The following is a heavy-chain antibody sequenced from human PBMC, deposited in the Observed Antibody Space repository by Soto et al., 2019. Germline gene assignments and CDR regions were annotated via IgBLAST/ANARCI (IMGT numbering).Heavy chain of an antibody. CDR3: AKDLSWGQCDY. Sequence: GGSLRLSCAASGFTFSSYWLHWVRQDAGKGLLWVSSIKTDGTVTQYAESVKGRFTVSRDNAKNTLYLQINSLSAVDTAVYYCAKDLSWGQCDYWGQGALVTVSS. D-gene: IGHD3-16*01. J-gene: IGHJ4*02. CDR2: IKTDGTVT. V-gene: IGHV3-74*03. CDR1: GFTFSSYW.